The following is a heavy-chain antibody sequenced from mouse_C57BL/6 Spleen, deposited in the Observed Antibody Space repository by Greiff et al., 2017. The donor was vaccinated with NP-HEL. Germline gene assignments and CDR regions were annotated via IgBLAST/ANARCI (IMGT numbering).Heavy chain of an antibody. J-gene: IGHJ4*01. CDR2: ISSGSSTI. CDR3: ARRDGNYFMDY. CDR1: GFTFSDYG. V-gene: IGHV5-17*01. Sequence: EVKVVESGGGLVKPGGSLKLSCAASGFTFSDYGMHWVRQAPEKGLEWVAYISSGSSTIYYADTVKGRFTISRDNAKNTLFLQMTSLRSEDTAMYYCARRDGNYFMDYWGQGTSVTVSS. D-gene: IGHD2-1*01.